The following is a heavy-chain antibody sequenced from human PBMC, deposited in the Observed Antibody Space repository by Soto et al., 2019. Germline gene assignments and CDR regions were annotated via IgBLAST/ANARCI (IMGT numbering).Heavy chain of an antibody. D-gene: IGHD3-22*01. V-gene: IGHV1-2*04. J-gene: IGHJ5*02. CDR1: GYTFTGYY. CDR3: ARDKRDDSSGYENWFDP. Sequence: GASVKVSCKASGYTFTGYYMHWVRQAPGQGLEWMGWINPNSGGTNYAQKFQGWVTMTRDTSISTAYMELSRLRSDDTAVYYCARDKRDDSSGYENWFDPWGQGTLVTVSS. CDR2: INPNSGGT.